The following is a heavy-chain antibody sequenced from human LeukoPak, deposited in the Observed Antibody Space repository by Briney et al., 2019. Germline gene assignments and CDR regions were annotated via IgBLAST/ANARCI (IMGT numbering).Heavy chain of an antibody. J-gene: IGHJ4*02. Sequence: GGSLRLSCAASGFTFNNYWMTWVRQARGKGLEWVANMKEDGSEIYYVDSVKGRFTISRDNAKNSLYLQMNNLRAEVTAVYYCACYYYSTTAYTPLVHWGQGALVTVSS. D-gene: IGHD3-10*01. V-gene: IGHV3-7*01. CDR3: ACYYYSTTAYTPLVH. CDR1: GFTFNNYW. CDR2: MKEDGSEI.